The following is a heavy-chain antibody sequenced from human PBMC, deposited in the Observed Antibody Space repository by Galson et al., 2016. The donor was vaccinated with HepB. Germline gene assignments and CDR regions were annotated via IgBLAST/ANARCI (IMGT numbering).Heavy chain of an antibody. D-gene: IGHD3-10*01. J-gene: IGHJ6*02. V-gene: IGHV6-1*01. CDR1: GDSVYNNGAA. CDR2: TFYRSTWEN. CDR3: ARAVMLGRGVDV. Sequence: CAISGDSVYNNGAAWVWIRQSPSRGLEWLGRTFYRSTWENHYAGSVKNRITISPDTSRNQFSLHLNSVTPEDTAVYYCARAVMLGRGVDVWGQGTTVTGSS.